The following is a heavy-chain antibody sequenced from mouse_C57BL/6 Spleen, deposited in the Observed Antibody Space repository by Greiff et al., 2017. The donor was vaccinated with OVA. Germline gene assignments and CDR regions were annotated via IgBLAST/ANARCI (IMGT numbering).Heavy chain of an antibody. D-gene: IGHD1-1*01. J-gene: IGHJ2*01. CDR3: TTSRITTVVATDY. CDR2: IDPEDGDT. Sequence: VQLQQSGAELVRPGASVKLSCTASGFTLNDYYMHWVKQRPEQGLERIGRIDPEDGDTEYAPPFQGKATMTADTSSNTAYLQLSSLTSEDTAVYYCTTSRITTVVATDYWGQGTTLTVSS. CDR1: GFTLNDYY. V-gene: IGHV14-1*01.